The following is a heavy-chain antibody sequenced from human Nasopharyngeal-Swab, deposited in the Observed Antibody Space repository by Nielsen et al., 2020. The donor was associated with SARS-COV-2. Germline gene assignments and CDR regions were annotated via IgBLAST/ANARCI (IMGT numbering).Heavy chain of an antibody. CDR3: ARGGSSFPFDY. CDR1: GFTFSKFY. V-gene: IGHV3-7*01. D-gene: IGHD6-13*01. CDR2: IKQDGSGS. Sequence: LTCAASGFTFSKFYMSWVRQAAGKGLEWVANIKQDGSGSYYVDSVKGRFTISRDDANNSLYLQMNSLRAGDTGVYYCARGGSSFPFDYWGPGTLVTVSS. J-gene: IGHJ4*02.